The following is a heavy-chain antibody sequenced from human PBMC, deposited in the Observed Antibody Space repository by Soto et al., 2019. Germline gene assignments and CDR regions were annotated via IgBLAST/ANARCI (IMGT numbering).Heavy chain of an antibody. CDR1: GGTFSSYT. Sequence: QVQLVQSGAEVKKPGSSVKVSCKASGGTFSSYTISWVRQAPGQGLEWMGRIIPILGIANYAQKFQGRVTITADKSTSTAYMELSSLRSEDTAVYYCARGNWNDGIPRSYFDYWGQGTLVTVSS. J-gene: IGHJ4*02. V-gene: IGHV1-69*02. D-gene: IGHD1-1*01. CDR2: IIPILGIA. CDR3: ARGNWNDGIPRSYFDY.